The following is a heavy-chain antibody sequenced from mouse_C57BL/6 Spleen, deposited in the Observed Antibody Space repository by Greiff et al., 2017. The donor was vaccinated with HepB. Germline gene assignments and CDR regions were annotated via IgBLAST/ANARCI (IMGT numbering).Heavy chain of an antibody. D-gene: IGHD3-2*02. CDR3: ARQDSSGYVRAMDY. CDR2: IWSDGST. J-gene: IGHJ4*01. V-gene: IGHV2-6-1*01. CDR1: GFSLTSYG. Sequence: VQGVESGPGLVAPSQSLSITCTVSGFSLTSYGVHWVRQPPGKGLEWLVVIWSDGSTTYNSALKSRLSISKDNSKSQVFLKMNSLQTDDTAMYYCARQDSSGYVRAMDYWGQGTSVTVSS.